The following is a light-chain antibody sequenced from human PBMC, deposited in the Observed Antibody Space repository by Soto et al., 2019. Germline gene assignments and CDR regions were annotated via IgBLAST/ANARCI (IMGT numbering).Light chain of an antibody. CDR2: AAS. CDR3: QQYHNSVLT. J-gene: IGKJ4*01. CDR1: QSISNF. Sequence: DIQMTQSPSTLSASVVDRVTITCRASQSISNFLNWCQHKPGKAPKVLISAASTLRSGVPSRFSGSGSGTDFTLTISSLQPDDSATYYCQQYHNSVLTFGGGTKVDIK. V-gene: IGKV1-39*01.